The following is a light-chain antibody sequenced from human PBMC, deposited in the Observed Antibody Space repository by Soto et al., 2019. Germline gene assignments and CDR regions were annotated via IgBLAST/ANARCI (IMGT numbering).Light chain of an antibody. V-gene: IGKV1-5*01. CDR1: QSLSGW. J-gene: IGKJ1*01. CDR3: QQYNSYPWT. Sequence: DIQMTQSPVTLSASVGDRVTITCRASQSLSGWLAWYQQKPGKAPKLLIYDASSLESGVPSRFSGSGSGTEFALTISSLQPDDFATYYCQQYNSYPWTFGQGTKVEIK. CDR2: DAS.